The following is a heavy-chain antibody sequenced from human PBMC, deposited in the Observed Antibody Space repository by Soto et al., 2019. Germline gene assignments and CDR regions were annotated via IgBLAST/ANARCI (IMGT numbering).Heavy chain of an antibody. CDR2: ISYDGSNK. D-gene: IGHD3-3*01. J-gene: IGHJ6*02. CDR3: ARDLRITIFGVAPPRSYYGMDV. Sequence: PGGSLRLSCAASGFTFSSYAMHWVRQAPGKGLEWVAVISYDGSNKYYADSVKGRFTISRDNSKNTLYLQMNSLRAEDTAVYYCARDLRITIFGVAPPRSYYGMDVWGQGTTVTVSS. CDR1: GFTFSSYA. V-gene: IGHV3-30-3*01.